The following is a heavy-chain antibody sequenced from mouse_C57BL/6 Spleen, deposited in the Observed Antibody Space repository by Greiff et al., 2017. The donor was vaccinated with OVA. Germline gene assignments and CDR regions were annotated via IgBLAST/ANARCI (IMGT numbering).Heavy chain of an antibody. CDR1: GYTFTDYY. CDR3: AKAKYGYDEGFDY. D-gene: IGHD2-2*01. Sequence: VQLQQSGPVLVKPGASVKMSCKASGYTFTDYYMNWVKQSHGKSLEWIGVINPYNGGTSYNQKFKGKATLTVDKSSSTAYMELNSLTSEDSAVYYCAKAKYGYDEGFDYWGQGTTLTVSS. V-gene: IGHV1-19*01. J-gene: IGHJ2*01. CDR2: INPYNGGT.